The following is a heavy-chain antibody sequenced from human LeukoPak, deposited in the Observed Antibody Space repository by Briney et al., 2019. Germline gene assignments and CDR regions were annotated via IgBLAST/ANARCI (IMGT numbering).Heavy chain of an antibody. CDR3: AREGGVHSSSSGGNFDY. V-gene: IGHV3-21*01. J-gene: IGHJ4*02. D-gene: IGHD6-6*01. Sequence: PGGSLRLSCAASGFTFSSYSMNWVRQAPGKGLEWVSSISSSSSYIYYADSVKGRFTISRDNAKNSLYLQMNSLRAEDTAVYYCAREGGVHSSSSGGNFDYWGQGTLVTVSS. CDR1: GFTFSSYS. CDR2: ISSSSSYI.